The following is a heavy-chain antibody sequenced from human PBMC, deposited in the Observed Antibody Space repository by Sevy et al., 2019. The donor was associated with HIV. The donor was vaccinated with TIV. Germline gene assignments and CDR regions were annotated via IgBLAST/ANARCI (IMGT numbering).Heavy chain of an antibody. CDR1: GFTFSSYA. Sequence: GGSLRLSCAASGFTFSSYAMHWVRQAPGKGLEWVAVISYDGSNKYYADSVKGRFNISRDNSRNTLYLQMDSLRAEDTAVYYCARDHYQLGYCSGGSCYPVYWGQGTLVTVSS. D-gene: IGHD2-15*01. CDR2: ISYDGSNK. J-gene: IGHJ4*02. V-gene: IGHV3-30-3*01. CDR3: ARDHYQLGYCSGGSCYPVY.